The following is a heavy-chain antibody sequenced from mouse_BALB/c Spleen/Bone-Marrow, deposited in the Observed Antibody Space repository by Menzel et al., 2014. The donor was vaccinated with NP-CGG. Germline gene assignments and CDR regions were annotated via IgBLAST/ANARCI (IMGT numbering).Heavy chain of an antibody. D-gene: IGHD2-3*01. J-gene: IGHJ3*01. CDR2: INPSNGRT. CDR3: ARYDGPAWFAY. Sequence: VQLQQSGAELVKPGAPVRLSCKASGYSFTTYWIHWVKRRPGQGLEWIGEINPSNGRTNYNEKFKSKATLTVDKSSSTAYMQLSSLTSEDSAVYYCARYDGPAWFAYWGQGTLVTVSA. V-gene: IGHV1S81*02. CDR1: GYSFTTYW.